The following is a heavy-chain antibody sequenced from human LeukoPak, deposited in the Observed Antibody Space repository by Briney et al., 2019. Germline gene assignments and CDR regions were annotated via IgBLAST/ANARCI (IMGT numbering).Heavy chain of an antibody. CDR2: ISYDGSNN. CDR3: ARDQYSSSPYYYYGMDV. J-gene: IGHJ6*02. CDR1: GFTFSSYA. D-gene: IGHD6-6*01. V-gene: IGHV3-30-3*01. Sequence: GGSLRLSCAASGFTFSSYAMHWVRQAPGKGLEWVAVISYDGSNNYYADSVKGRFTISRDNSKNTLYLQMNSLRAEDTAVYYCARDQYSSSPYYYYGMDVWGQGTTVTVSS.